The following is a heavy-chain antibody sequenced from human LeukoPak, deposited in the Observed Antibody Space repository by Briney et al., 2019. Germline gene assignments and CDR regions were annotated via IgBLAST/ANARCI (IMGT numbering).Heavy chain of an antibody. CDR2: IYTSGRT. CDR1: GGSISSGSYY. V-gene: IGHV4-61*02. Sequence: SQTLSLTCTVSGGSISSGSYYWSWIRQPAGKGLEWIGRIYTSGRTNYNPSPKSRVTISVDTSKNQFSLKLSSVTAADTAVYYCARAGEIAAALIWGQGTLVTVSS. J-gene: IGHJ4*02. D-gene: IGHD6-13*01. CDR3: ARAGEIAAALI.